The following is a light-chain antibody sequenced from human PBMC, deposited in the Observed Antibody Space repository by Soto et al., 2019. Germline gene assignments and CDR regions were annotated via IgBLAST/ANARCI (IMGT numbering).Light chain of an antibody. CDR2: GAS. Sequence: EIVLTQSPGTLSLSPGERATLPCRASQSVSSSYLAWYQQKPGQAPRLLIYGASSRATGIPDRFSGSGSGTDFTLTISRLEPEDFAVYYCQQYGSSRLTFGGGTKVDIK. CDR3: QQYGSSRLT. CDR1: QSVSSSY. J-gene: IGKJ4*01. V-gene: IGKV3-20*01.